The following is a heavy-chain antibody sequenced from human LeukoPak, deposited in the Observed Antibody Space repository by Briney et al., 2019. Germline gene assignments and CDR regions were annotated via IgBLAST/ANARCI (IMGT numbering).Heavy chain of an antibody. Sequence: GGSLRLSCVGSGFTFSSYNMNWVRQAPGKGLEWVSYISSSSSTIYYADSVKGRFTISRDNAKNSLYLQMNSLRAEDTAVYYCARDVYYGSGSPRLDYWGQGTLVTVSS. CDR2: ISSSSSTI. D-gene: IGHD3-10*01. V-gene: IGHV3-48*01. J-gene: IGHJ4*02. CDR3: ARDVYYGSGSPRLDY. CDR1: GFTFSSYN.